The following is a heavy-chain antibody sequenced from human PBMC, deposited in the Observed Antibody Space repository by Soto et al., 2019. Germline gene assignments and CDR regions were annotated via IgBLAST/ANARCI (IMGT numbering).Heavy chain of an antibody. D-gene: IGHD2-15*01. CDR2: IYYSGRT. V-gene: IGHV4-39*01. CDR3: ARLEVVHVTSRYNYHGMDV. J-gene: IGHJ6*02. Sequence: SETLSLTCTVSGGSLVSSNYFWAWIRQPPGKWLEWIGTIYYSGRTSYNPSLESRVAISVDTSKNQFSLRVTSVTAADTAVYYCARLEVVHVTSRYNYHGMDVWGQGTTVTVAS. CDR1: GGSLVSSNYF.